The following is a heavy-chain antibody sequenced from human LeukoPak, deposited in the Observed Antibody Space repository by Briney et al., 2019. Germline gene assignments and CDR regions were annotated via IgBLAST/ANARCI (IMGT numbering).Heavy chain of an antibody. CDR1: GFTFSSYW. J-gene: IGHJ4*02. D-gene: IGHD2-8*01. Sequence: GGSLRLSCAASGFTFSSYWMSWVRQAPGKGLEWVANIKQDGSEKYYVDSVKGRFTISRDNAKNSLYLQMNSLRAEDTAVYYCAKDLTPGLMVYVHDYWGQGTLVTVSS. CDR2: IKQDGSEK. V-gene: IGHV3-7*03. CDR3: AKDLTPGLMVYVHDY.